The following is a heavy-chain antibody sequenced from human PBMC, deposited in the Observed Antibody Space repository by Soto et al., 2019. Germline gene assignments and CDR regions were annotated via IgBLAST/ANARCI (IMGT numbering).Heavy chain of an antibody. CDR1: GYTFTSYG. CDR2: ISAYNGNT. Sequence: ASVKVSCKASGYTFTSYGISWVRQAPGQGLEWMGWISAYNGNTNYAQKLQGRVTMTTDTSTSTAYMELRSLRSDDTAVYYCANGMAMVRGVSLTRNYYYSGIDFWGQGTTVTVSS. CDR3: ANGMAMVRGVSLTRNYYYSGIDF. J-gene: IGHJ6*02. V-gene: IGHV1-18*01. D-gene: IGHD3-10*01.